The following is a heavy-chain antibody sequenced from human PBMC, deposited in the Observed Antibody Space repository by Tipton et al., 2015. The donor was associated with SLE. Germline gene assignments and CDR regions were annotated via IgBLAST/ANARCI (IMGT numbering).Heavy chain of an antibody. Sequence: TLSLTCTVSDGSIRSTNYYWGWIRQPPGKGLEWIGSIFYTGSTYYNPSLKSRVTISVDTSKNQFSLKLGSVTAADTAMYYCARGTGIERNYYYYYYMDVWGKGTTVTVSS. CDR1: DGSIRSTNYY. CDR3: ARGTGIERNYYYYYYMDV. V-gene: IGHV4-39*07. CDR2: IFYTGST. D-gene: IGHD3-10*01. J-gene: IGHJ6*03.